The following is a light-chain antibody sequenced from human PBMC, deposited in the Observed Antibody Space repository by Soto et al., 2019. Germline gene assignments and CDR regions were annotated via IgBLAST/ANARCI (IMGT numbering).Light chain of an antibody. V-gene: IGKV3-15*01. CDR1: QSVSSN. CDR2: GAS. J-gene: IGKJ1*01. Sequence: EIEMTQSPATLSVSPGERATLSYGASQSVSSNLAWYQQKPDQAPRLLIYGASTRATGIPARFSGSGSGTEFTLTISSLQSEDFAVYYCQHYNNWPPWTFGQGTKVDIK. CDR3: QHYNNWPPWT.